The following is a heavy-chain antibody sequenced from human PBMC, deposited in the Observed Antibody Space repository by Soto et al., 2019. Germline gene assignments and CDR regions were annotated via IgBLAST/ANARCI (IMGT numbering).Heavy chain of an antibody. V-gene: IGHV1-46*01. J-gene: IGHJ5*01. CDR2: INLSDGST. CDR1: GHSFTRPSDY. CDR3: MSDRAGATADS. Sequence: QLQLVQSGAEVKMPGASVKVTCKASGHSFTRPSDYMHWVRQAPGQGLEWVGIINLSDGSTSYAQRSQGRVTLTRDTCRSTVYMELSSLRSDDTAIYYCMSDRAGATADSWGQGTLVTVSS. D-gene: IGHD3-10*01.